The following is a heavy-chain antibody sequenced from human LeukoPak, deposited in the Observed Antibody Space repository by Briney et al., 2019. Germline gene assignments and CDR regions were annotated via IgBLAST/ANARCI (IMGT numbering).Heavy chain of an antibody. CDR2: IYSGGST. CDR1: GFTVSSNY. CDR3: AKSRLGIAVAADY. D-gene: IGHD6-19*01. Sequence: GGSLRLSCAASGFTVSSNYMSWVRQAPGKGLEWVSVIYSGGSTYYADSVKGRFTISRDNSKNTLYLQMNSLRAEDTAVYYCAKSRLGIAVAADYWGQGTLVTVSS. J-gene: IGHJ4*02. V-gene: IGHV3-53*01.